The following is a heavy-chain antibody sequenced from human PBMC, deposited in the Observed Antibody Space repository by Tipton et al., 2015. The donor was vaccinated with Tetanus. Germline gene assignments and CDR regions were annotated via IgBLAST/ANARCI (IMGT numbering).Heavy chain of an antibody. Sequence: QLVQSGAEVKKPGASLKVSCKASGYTFTGYYLYWVRQAPGQGLEWMGWIDPNSGGTIYAQNFQGRVTMTRDTSISTVYMELSRLRSDDTAVYYCARGRGDYIYYGMDVWGPGTTVTVS. CDR2: IDPNSGGT. V-gene: IGHV1-2*02. J-gene: IGHJ6*02. CDR3: ARGRGDYIYYGMDV. CDR1: GYTFTGYY. D-gene: IGHD3-22*01.